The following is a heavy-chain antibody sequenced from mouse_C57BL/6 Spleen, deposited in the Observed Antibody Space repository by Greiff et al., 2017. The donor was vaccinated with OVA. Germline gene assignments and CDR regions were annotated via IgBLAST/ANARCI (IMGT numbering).Heavy chain of an antibody. V-gene: IGHV5-17*01. Sequence: EVQLVESGGGLVKPGGSLKLSCAASGFPFSDYGMHWVRQAPEQGLEWVAYISSGSSTIYYADTVKGRFTISRDNAKNTLFLQMTSLSTEDTAMYYCARPIYYDYDEVAWFAYWGQGTLVTVSA. D-gene: IGHD2-4*01. CDR2: ISSGSSTI. J-gene: IGHJ3*01. CDR1: GFPFSDYG. CDR3: ARPIYYDYDEVAWFAY.